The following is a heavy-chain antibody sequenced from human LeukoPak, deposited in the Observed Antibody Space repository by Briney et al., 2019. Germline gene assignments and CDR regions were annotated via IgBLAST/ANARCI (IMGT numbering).Heavy chain of an antibody. CDR1: GYSVSSGYY. V-gene: IGHV4-61*01. Sequence: SETLSLTCTVSGYSVSSGYYWSWIRQPPGKGLEWIGYIYFGGSTNYNPSLKSRVTISVDTSKNQFSLKLSSVTAADTAMYYCAKSGGYGLIDYWGQGTLVTVSS. CDR3: AKSGGYGLIDY. D-gene: IGHD1-26*01. J-gene: IGHJ4*02. CDR2: IYFGGST.